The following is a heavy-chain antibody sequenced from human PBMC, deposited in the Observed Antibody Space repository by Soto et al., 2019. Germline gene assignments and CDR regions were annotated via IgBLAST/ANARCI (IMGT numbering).Heavy chain of an antibody. D-gene: IGHD3-16*01. Sequence: SETLSLTCTVSGGSISSGGYYWSWIRQHPGKGLEWIGYIYYSGSTYYNPSLASRFSMAVDSSKNQFSLRLTSVTAADTALYYCTRGAGAPWVRFDSWGRGILVTVSS. CDR1: GGSISSGGYY. CDR3: TRGAGAPWVRFDS. CDR2: IYYSGST. V-gene: IGHV4-31*03. J-gene: IGHJ4*02.